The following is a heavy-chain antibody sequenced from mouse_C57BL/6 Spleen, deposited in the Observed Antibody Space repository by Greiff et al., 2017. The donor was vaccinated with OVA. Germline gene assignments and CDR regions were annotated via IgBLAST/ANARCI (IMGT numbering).Heavy chain of an antibody. CDR3: ARATYDYAWFAY. V-gene: IGHV1-52*01. CDR2: IDPSDSET. D-gene: IGHD2-4*01. CDR1: GYTFTSYW. Sequence: QVQLQQPGAELVRPGSSVKLSCKASGYTFTSYWMHWVKQRPIQGLEWIGNIDPSDSETHYNQKFKDKATLTVDKSSSTAYMQLSSLTSEDSAVYYCARATYDYAWFAYWSQGILVTVSA. J-gene: IGHJ3*01.